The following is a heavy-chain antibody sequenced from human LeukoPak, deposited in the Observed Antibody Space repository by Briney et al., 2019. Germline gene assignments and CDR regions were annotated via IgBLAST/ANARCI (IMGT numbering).Heavy chain of an antibody. Sequence: ASVKVSCKASGYTFTTYGISWVRQAPGQGLEWMGWISGYDDNTNYAQRFQARVTMTKDTSTSTAYMELRSLRSDDTAVYYCARVGGSSWFFEYSWFDPWGQGTLVTVSS. CDR3: ARVGGSSWFFEYSWFDP. CDR2: ISGYDDNT. CDR1: GYTFTTYG. D-gene: IGHD6-13*01. V-gene: IGHV1-18*01. J-gene: IGHJ5*02.